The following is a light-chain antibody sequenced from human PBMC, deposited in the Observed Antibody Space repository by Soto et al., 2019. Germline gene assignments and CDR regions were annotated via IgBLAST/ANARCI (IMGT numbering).Light chain of an antibody. J-gene: IGKJ1*01. Sequence: EIVMTQSPATLSVSPGERATLSCRASQSVRINLAWYQQKPGQAPRLLIYGASTRATGIPARFIGSGSGTEFTLTISSLQSEDFTLDFCQQYYDWPWTFSQGTKVEIK. V-gene: IGKV3-15*01. CDR1: QSVRIN. CDR2: GAS. CDR3: QQYYDWPWT.